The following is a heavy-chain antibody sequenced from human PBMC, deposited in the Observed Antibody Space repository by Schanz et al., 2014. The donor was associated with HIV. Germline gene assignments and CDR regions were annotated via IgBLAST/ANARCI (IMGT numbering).Heavy chain of an antibody. V-gene: IGHV3-30*18. CDR3: AKVGRIYSTTWIDY. D-gene: IGHD2-2*01. CDR1: GFTFSSYG. Sequence: QVQLVESGGGVVQPGRSLRLSCAASGFTFSSYGMHWVRQAPGRGLEWVAVKSYDGRNEYYGDSVKGRFTISRDNSKNTLYLQMNSLRREDTAVYYCAKVGRIYSTTWIDYWGQGTLVTVSS. CDR2: KSYDGRNE. J-gene: IGHJ4*02.